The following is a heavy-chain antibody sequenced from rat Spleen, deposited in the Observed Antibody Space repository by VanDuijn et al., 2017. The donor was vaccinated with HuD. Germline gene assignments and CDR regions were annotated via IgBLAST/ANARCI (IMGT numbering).Heavy chain of an antibody. D-gene: IGHD4-5*01. Sequence: EVQLVESGGGLVQPGRSLKLSCAASGFTFSDYYMAWVRQAPTKGLEWVASISYDGGSTFYRDSVRARFTISRDNAKNNLYLQVDSLKSEDTATYYCARHGRGKTTYYYVMDAWGQGASVTVSS. CDR3: ARHGRGKTTYYYVMDA. CDR1: GFTFSDYY. V-gene: IGHV5-20*01. J-gene: IGHJ4*01. CDR2: ISYDGGST.